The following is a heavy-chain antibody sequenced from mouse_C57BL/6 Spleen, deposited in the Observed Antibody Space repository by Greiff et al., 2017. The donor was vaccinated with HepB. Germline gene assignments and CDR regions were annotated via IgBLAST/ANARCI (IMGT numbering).Heavy chain of an antibody. V-gene: IGHV1-55*01. CDR3: ARSYYGSFGCFDV. D-gene: IGHD1-1*01. CDR2: IYPGSGST. J-gene: IGHJ1*03. Sequence: QVQLQQPGAELVKPGASVKMSCKASGYTFTSYWITWVKQRPGQGLEWIGDIYPGSGSTKYNEKFKSKATLTVDTSSSTAYMQLSSLTSEDSAVYYCARSYYGSFGCFDVWGTGTTVTVSS. CDR1: GYTFTSYW.